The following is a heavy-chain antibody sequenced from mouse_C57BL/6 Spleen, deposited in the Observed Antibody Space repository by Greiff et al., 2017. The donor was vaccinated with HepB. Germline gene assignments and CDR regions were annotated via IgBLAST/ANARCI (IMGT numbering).Heavy chain of an antibody. Sequence: QVQLQQSGAELARPGAPVKLPSKAPGNTFKRFGTTWVKRRNEKGLEWIGEFYPRSGNTYYNEKFKGKSKRTAENSSSKAYMELRSLTSEDSAVYFCARGDYYGSSSSWYFDGWGTGTTVTVSS. CDR2: FYPRSGNT. CDR3: ARGDYYGSSSSWYFDG. J-gene: IGHJ1*03. D-gene: IGHD1-1*01. V-gene: IGHV1-81*01. CDR1: GNTFKRFG.